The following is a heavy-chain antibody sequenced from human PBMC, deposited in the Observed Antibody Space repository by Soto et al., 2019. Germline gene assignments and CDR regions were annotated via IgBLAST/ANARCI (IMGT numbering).Heavy chain of an antibody. J-gene: IGHJ6*02. Sequence: GASVKVSCKASGYTFTSYGISWVRQAPGQGLEWMGWISAYNGNTNYAQKLQGRVTMTTDTSTSTAYMELRSLRSDDTAVYYCARDGWFGELLVWDAPLDQTHYGMDVSGQGTTVTVSS. CDR2: ISAYNGNT. CDR1: GYTFTSYG. D-gene: IGHD3-10*01. CDR3: ARDGWFGELLVWDAPLDQTHYGMDV. V-gene: IGHV1-18*04.